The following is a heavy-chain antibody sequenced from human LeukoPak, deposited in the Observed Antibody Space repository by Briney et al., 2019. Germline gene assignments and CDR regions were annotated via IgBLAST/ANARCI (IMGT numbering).Heavy chain of an antibody. CDR2: IYYSGST. CDR1: GGSISSSSYY. V-gene: IGHV4-39*01. CDR3: ARGYYYDSSGYPDAFDI. J-gene: IGHJ3*02. Sequence: SETPSLTCTVSGGSISSSSYYWGWIRQPPWKGLGWIGGIYYSGSTYYNPSLKSRVTISVDTSKNRFSLKLSSVTAADTAVYYCARGYYYDSSGYPDAFDIWGQGTMVTVSS. D-gene: IGHD3-22*01.